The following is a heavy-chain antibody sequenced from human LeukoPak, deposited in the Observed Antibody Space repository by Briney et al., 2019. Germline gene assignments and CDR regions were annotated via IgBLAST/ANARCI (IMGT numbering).Heavy chain of an antibody. Sequence: PSETLSLTCAVYGGSFSGYYWSWIRQPPGKGLVWIGEINHSGSTNYNPSLKSRVTISVDTSKNQFSLELSSVTAADTAVYYCGGGRHPIPFDTWGKETL. CDR2: INHSGST. CDR1: GGSFSGYY. CDR3: GGGRHPIPFDT. J-gene: IGHJ4*02. V-gene: IGHV4-34*01.